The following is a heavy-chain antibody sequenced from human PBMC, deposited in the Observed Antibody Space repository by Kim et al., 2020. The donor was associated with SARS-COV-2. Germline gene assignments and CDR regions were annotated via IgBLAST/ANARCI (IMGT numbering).Heavy chain of an antibody. D-gene: IGHD2-2*01. CDR1: GGTFSSYA. CDR3: ATGGCSSTSCLPGDYYYYYYVDV. J-gene: IGHJ6*03. V-gene: IGHV1-69*04. CDR2: IIPILGIA. Sequence: SVKVSCKASGGTFSSYAISWVRQAPGQGLEWMGRIIPILGIANYAQKFQGRVTITADKSTSTAYMELSSLRSEDTAVYYCATGGCSSTSCLPGDYYYYYYVDVWGEGTTVTVSS.